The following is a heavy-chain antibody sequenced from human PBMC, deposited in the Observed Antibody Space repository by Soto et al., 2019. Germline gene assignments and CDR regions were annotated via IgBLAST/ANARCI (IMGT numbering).Heavy chain of an antibody. CDR1: GGSFSSDNYF. D-gene: IGHD3-9*01. CDR3: ARAFYDILSGYYRSPFDY. CDR2: VYYSGST. Sequence: SETLSLTCTVSGGSFSSDNYFWGWIRQPPGKELEWIGSVYYSGSTYFNPSLKSRVTISVDTSKNQFSLRLSSVTAADTAVYYCARAFYDILSGYYRSPFDYWGQGTLVTVSS. V-gene: IGHV4-39*01. J-gene: IGHJ4*02.